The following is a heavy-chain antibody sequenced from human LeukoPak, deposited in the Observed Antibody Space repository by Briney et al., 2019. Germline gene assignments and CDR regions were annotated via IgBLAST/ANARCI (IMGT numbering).Heavy chain of an antibody. D-gene: IGHD2-21*02. CDR2: INPNSGGT. V-gene: IGHV1-2*02. CDR3: ATTLHIVVVTWHAFDI. CDR1: GYTFTDYY. J-gene: IGHJ3*02. Sequence: ASVKVSCKASGYTFTDYYMHWVRQAPGQGLEWMGWINPNSGGTNYAQKFQGRVTMTRDTSISTAYMELSRLRSDDTAVYYCATTLHIVVVTWHAFDIWGQGTMVTVSS.